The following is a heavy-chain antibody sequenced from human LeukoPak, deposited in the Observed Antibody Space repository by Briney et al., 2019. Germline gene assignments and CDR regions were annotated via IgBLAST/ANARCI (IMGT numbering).Heavy chain of an antibody. D-gene: IGHD3-3*01. V-gene: IGHV3-21*01. CDR1: GFTFSSYS. J-gene: IGHJ4*02. CDR2: ISSSSSYI. CDR3: ARGNFGVVINPFVY. Sequence: GGSLRLSCAASGFTFSSYSMNWVRQAPGKGLEWVSSISSSSSYIYYADSVKGRFTISRDNAKNSLYLQMNSLRAEDTAVYYCARGNFGVVINPFVYWGRGTLVTVSS.